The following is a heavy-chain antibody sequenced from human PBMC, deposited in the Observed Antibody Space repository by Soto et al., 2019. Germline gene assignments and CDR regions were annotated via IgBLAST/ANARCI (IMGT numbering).Heavy chain of an antibody. CDR2: ISSNGGTT. CDR1: GFTFDIYA. Sequence: VQLVESGGGLVQPGGSLRLSCAASGFTFDIYAMHWVRQAPGKGLEYVSAISSNGGTTYYANSVKGRFTISRDNSKNTLYLQMGSLRAEDMAVYYCARGTDYGDYVPHHPTGNYFDYWGQGTLVTVSS. V-gene: IGHV3-64*01. J-gene: IGHJ4*02. D-gene: IGHD4-17*01. CDR3: ARGTDYGDYVPHHPTGNYFDY.